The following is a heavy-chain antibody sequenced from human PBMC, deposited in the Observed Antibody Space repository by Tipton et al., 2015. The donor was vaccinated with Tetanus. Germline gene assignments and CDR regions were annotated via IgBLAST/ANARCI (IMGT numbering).Heavy chain of an antibody. D-gene: IGHD2-2*01. V-gene: IGHV3-11*01. J-gene: IGHJ4*02. Sequence: SLRLSCAASGFSLSDYWMSWIRQTPGKGLEWVAYISASGHPIFYTDSVKGRFTISTDNTKNHLYLQMNSLRVEDTGLYFCARGAIQPLDYWGQGTLVTVSS. CDR2: ISASGHPI. CDR1: GFSLSDYW. CDR3: ARGAIQPLDY.